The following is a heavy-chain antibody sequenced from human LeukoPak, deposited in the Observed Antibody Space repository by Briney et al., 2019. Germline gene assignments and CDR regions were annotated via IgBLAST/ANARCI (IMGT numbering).Heavy chain of an antibody. CDR3: AGATYDILTGYAPLDY. CDR1: GFTFSSYG. J-gene: IGHJ4*02. V-gene: IGHV3-NL1*01. Sequence: GGSLRLSCAASGFTFSSYGMHWVRQAPGKGLEWVSVIYTGGYTYYADSVKGRFTISRDNSKNTLHLQMNSLRAEDAAVYYCAGATYDILTGYAPLDYWGQGTLVTVSS. CDR2: IYTGGYT. D-gene: IGHD3-9*01.